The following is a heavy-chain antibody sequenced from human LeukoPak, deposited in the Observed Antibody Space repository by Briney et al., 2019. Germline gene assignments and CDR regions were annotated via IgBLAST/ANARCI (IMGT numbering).Heavy chain of an antibody. CDR3: ATNILVRDIINWFDP. CDR2: IIPIFGTP. V-gene: IGHV1-69*06. Sequence: SVKVSCKASGDTFSSHGITWVRQAPGQGLEWMGGIIPIFGTPNYAQKVQGRVTITADKSTTTAYMALSSLRYDDTAVYYCATNILVRDIINWFDPWGQGTLVTVSS. D-gene: IGHD3-10*01. J-gene: IGHJ5*02. CDR1: GDTFSSHG.